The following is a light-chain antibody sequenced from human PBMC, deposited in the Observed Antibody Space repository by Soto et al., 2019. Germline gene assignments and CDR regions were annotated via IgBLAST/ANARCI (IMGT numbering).Light chain of an antibody. CDR2: DVS. CDR3: SSYTSSSTLVV. J-gene: IGLJ2*01. Sequence: QSALTQPASVSGSPGQSSTISCTGTSSDVGGYNYVSWYQQHPGKAPKLMIYDVSNRPSGVSNRFSGSKSGNTASLTISGLQAEDEAEYYCSSYTSSSTLVVFGGGTKLTVL. CDR1: SSDVGGYNY. V-gene: IGLV2-14*01.